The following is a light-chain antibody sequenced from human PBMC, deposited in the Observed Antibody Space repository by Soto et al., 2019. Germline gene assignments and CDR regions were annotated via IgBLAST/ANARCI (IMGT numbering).Light chain of an antibody. Sequence: QSALTQPASVSGSPGQSITISCTGTSSDVGSYNLVSWYQQLPGKAPQLMIYEVSKRPSGVSNRFSGSKSGNTASLTISGLQAEDEADYYCCSYEGSTCGFVFGTGTKLTVL. J-gene: IGLJ1*01. V-gene: IGLV2-23*02. CDR2: EVS. CDR3: CSYEGSTCGFV. CDR1: SSDVGSYNL.